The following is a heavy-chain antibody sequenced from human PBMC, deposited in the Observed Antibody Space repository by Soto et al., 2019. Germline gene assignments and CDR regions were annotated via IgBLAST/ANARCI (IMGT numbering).Heavy chain of an antibody. Sequence: EVQLVESGGALVQPGGSLRLSCAASGFTFSGHWMSWVRQVPGKGLEWVANIKQDGSAKYYVDSVKGRFTISRDNAKNPLFLQRNSLSAEDTAVYYCGSRPPEVNYYGVFDYWGQGTLVTVSS. J-gene: IGHJ4*02. V-gene: IGHV3-7*03. CDR3: GSRPPEVNYYGVFDY. CDR2: IKQDGSAK. D-gene: IGHD3-22*01. CDR1: GFTFSGHW.